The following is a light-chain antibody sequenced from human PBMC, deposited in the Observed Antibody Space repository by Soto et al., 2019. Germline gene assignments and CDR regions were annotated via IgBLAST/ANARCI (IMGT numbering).Light chain of an antibody. V-gene: IGKV3-15*01. CDR3: QQYNNWSPIT. CDR2: GAS. Sequence: EIVMTQSPATLSVSPGERATLSCRASQSVSGNLAWYQQKPGQAPRLLIYGASTRATGIPARFSGSGSGTEFTLTISSLQSEDFAVYYCQQYNNWSPITFGQGTGLEIK. J-gene: IGKJ5*01. CDR1: QSVSGN.